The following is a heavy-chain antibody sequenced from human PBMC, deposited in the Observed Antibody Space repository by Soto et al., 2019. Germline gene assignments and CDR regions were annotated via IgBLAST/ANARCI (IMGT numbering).Heavy chain of an antibody. CDR3: AKAGPAAIAYYYYYMDV. V-gene: IGHV3-23*01. D-gene: IGHD2-2*01. CDR1: GFTFSSYA. J-gene: IGHJ6*03. Sequence: GGSLRLSCAASGFTFSSYAMSWVRQAPGKGLEWVSAISGSGGSTYYADSVKGRFTISRDNSKNTLYLQMNSLRAEDTAVYYCAKAGPAAIAYYYYYMDVWGKGTTVTVSS. CDR2: ISGSGGST.